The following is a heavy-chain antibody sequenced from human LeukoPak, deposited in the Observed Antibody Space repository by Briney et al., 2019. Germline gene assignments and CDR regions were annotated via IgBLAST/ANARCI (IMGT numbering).Heavy chain of an antibody. V-gene: IGHV4-59*01. CDR1: SGSISSYY. CDR3: ARAYDYYDSSGYLY. D-gene: IGHD3-22*01. J-gene: IGHJ4*02. CDR2: IYYSGST. Sequence: SETLSLTCTVSSGSISSYYWSWIRQPPGKGLEWIGYIYYSGSTNYNPSLKSRVTISVDTSKNQFSLKLSSVTAADTAVYYRARAYDYYDSSGYLYWGQGTLVTVSS.